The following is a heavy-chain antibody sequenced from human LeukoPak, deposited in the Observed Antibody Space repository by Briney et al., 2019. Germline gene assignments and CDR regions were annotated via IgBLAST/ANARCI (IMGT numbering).Heavy chain of an antibody. CDR1: GGSISSDY. J-gene: IGHJ4*02. V-gene: IGHV4-59*08. CDR2: IYYNESANT. CDR3: ARGGTVTTVPL. D-gene: IGHD4-17*01. Sequence: SETLSLTCTVSGGSISSDYWSCIWNPPPQGKGWVGYIYYNESANTNYNPSLKSRVTISVDTSKNQFSLKLSSVTATDTAVYYCARGGTVTTVPLWGQETLVTVSS.